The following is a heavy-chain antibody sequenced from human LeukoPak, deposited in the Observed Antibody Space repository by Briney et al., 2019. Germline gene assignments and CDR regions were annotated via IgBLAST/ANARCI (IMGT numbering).Heavy chain of an antibody. CDR1: GGSINNYY. CDR2: IYTRGST. Sequence: PSETLSLTCTVSGGSINNYYWSWIRQPAGKGLEWIGRIYTRGSTNYSPSLKSRVTMSVDTSKNQFSLKLRSVTAADTAVYYCARGRYCSADICSGGDAFDIWGQGTMVSVSS. D-gene: IGHD2-15*01. CDR3: ARGRYCSADICSGGDAFDI. J-gene: IGHJ3*02. V-gene: IGHV4-4*07.